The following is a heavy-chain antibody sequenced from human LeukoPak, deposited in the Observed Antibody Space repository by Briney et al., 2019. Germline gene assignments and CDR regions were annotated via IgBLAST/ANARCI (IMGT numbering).Heavy chain of an antibody. V-gene: IGHV4-4*07. CDR3: ARQSARAFDI. J-gene: IGHJ3*02. CDR1: GGSISSYY. CDR2: IYTSGST. Sequence: SETLSLTCTVSGGSISSYYWSWIRQPAGKGLEWIGRIYTSGSTNYNPSLKSRVTISVDTSKNHFSLKLSSVTATDTTVYYCARQSARAFDIWGLGTMVTVSS.